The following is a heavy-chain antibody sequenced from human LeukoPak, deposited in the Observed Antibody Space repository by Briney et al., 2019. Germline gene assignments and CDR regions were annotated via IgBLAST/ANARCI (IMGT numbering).Heavy chain of an antibody. Sequence: ASVKVSCKASGYTFTGYYMHWVRQAPGQGLEWMGWINPNSGGTNYAQKFQGWVTMTRDTPISTAYMELSRLRSDDTAVYYCVRGEYDILAGYYPFDYWGQGTLVTVYS. J-gene: IGHJ4*02. CDR2: INPNSGGT. V-gene: IGHV1-2*04. D-gene: IGHD3-9*01. CDR3: VRGEYDILAGYYPFDY. CDR1: GYTFTGYY.